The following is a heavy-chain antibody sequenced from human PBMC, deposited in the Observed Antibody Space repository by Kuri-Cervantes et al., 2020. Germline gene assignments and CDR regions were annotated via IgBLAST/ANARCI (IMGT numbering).Heavy chain of an antibody. Sequence: GESLKISCAASGFTFSSYDMHWVRQAPGKGLEWVAVISYDGSNKYYADSVKGRFTISRDNSKNTLYLQMNSLRAEDTAVYYCAKGGDGYNVNWFDPWGQGTRVT. CDR1: GFTFSSYD. D-gene: IGHD5-24*01. CDR2: ISYDGSNK. CDR3: AKGGDGYNVNWFDP. J-gene: IGHJ5*02. V-gene: IGHV3-30*18.